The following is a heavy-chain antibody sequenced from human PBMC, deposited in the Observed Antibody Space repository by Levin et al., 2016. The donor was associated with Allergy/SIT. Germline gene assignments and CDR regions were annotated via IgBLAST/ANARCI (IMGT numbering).Heavy chain of an antibody. CDR2: MSDSGGST. CDR1: GFTFSTYA. D-gene: IGHD3-3*01. V-gene: IGHV3-23*01. J-gene: IGHJ4*02. Sequence: GGSLRLSCAASGFTFSTYAMGWVRQAPGKGLKWVSAMSDSGGSTYYADSVKGRFTISRDNSKNTLHLQMNSLRAEDTAVYYCAKCDYDFWSGPFDYWGQGTLVTVSS. CDR3: AKCDYDFWSGPFDY.